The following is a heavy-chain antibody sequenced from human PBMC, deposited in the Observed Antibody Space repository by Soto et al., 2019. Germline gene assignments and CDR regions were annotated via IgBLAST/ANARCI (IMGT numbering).Heavy chain of an antibody. D-gene: IGHD3-22*01. V-gene: IGHV4-30-4*01. J-gene: IGHJ4*02. CDR3: ARSKSPFDDRSGYYEHFDY. Sequence: SETLSLTCTVSGGSISSGDHYWVWIRQPPGKCLEWIGNIYYSGSTYYNPSLKSRVTISVDTSKNQFSLKLSSVTAADTAVYYWARSKSPFDDRSGYYEHFDYWGQGTLVTVYS. CDR1: GGSISSGDHY. CDR2: IYYSGST.